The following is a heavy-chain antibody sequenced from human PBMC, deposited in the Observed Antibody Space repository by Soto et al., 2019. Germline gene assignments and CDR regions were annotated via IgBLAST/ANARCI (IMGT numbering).Heavy chain of an antibody. CDR1: GFTFSTYP. D-gene: IGHD3-22*01. CDR2: ISYDGSNQ. J-gene: IGHJ4*02. CDR3: ARDTRDSRGYLFEY. V-gene: IGHV3-30-3*01. Sequence: QVQLVESGGGVVQPGRSPRLSCAAFGFTFSTYPLHWVRQAPGKGLEWVSVISYDGSNQYYADSVKGRFTISRDNSKNTLYLQMNSLRPEDTAVYYCARDTRDSRGYLFEYWGQGTLVTVSS.